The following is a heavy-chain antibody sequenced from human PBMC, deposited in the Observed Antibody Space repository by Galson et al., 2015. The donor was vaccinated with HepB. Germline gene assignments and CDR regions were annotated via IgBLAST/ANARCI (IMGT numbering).Heavy chain of an antibody. D-gene: IGHD5-18*01. CDR3: ARSPKYNYGQTLGY. CDR1: GYSFTSYW. Sequence: QSGAEVKKPGESLRISCKGSGYSFTSYWINWVRQMPGKGLELMGRIDPSDSYTKYSPSFQGHVTISVDKSINTAYLQWSSLKASDTAMYYCARSPKYNYGQTLGYWGQGTLVTVSS. J-gene: IGHJ4*02. V-gene: IGHV5-10-1*01. CDR2: IDPSDSYT.